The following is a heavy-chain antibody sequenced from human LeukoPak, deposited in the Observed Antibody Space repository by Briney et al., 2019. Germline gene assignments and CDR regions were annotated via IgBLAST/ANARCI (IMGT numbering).Heavy chain of an antibody. CDR3: ARRSQTTVTNIDY. Sequence: PSETLSLTCAVYGGSFSGYYWSWIRQPPGKGLEWIGEINHSGSTNYNPSLKSRVTISVDTSKNQFSLKLSSVTAADTAVYYCARRSQTTVTNIDYWGQGTLVTVSS. V-gene: IGHV4-34*01. J-gene: IGHJ4*02. D-gene: IGHD4-17*01. CDR2: INHSGST. CDR1: GGSFSGYY.